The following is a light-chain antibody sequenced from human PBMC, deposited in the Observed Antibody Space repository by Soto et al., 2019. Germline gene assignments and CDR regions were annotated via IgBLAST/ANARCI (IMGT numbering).Light chain of an antibody. CDR3: QQYNNWPVGFT. V-gene: IGKV3-15*01. Sequence: EIVMTQSPATLSVSPGERATLSCRASQSVSSNLAWYQQKPGQAPRLLIYGASTRATGIPARFSGSGSGTEFTITISSLQSEEFAVYYCQQYNNWPVGFTFGPGTKVDIK. CDR2: GAS. CDR1: QSVSSN. J-gene: IGKJ3*01.